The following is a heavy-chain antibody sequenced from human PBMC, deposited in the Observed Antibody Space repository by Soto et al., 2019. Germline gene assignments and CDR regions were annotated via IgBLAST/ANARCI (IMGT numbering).Heavy chain of an antibody. CDR2: IYYSGST. Sequence: QVQLQESGPGLVKPSETLSLTCTVSGGSISSYYWSWIRQPPGKGLEWIGYIYYSGSTNYNPSLTSRVTISVDPSRNQFSLKLSSVTAADTEVYYCAGVQKEWRIADYWGQGTLVTVSS. V-gene: IGHV4-59*01. CDR3: AGVQKEWRIADY. CDR1: GGSISSYY. J-gene: IGHJ4*02. D-gene: IGHD3-3*01.